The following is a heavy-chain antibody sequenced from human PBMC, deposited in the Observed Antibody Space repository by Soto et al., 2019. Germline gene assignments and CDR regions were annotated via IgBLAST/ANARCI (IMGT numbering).Heavy chain of an antibody. CDR3: ARPDEGIYLSNHHYYYALDI. V-gene: IGHV1-69*01. J-gene: IGHJ6*02. CDR2: IVPIFGTT. Sequence: QVQLVQSGAEVKKPGSSVKVSCKASGGTFRRYSISWVRQAPGQGLEWMGGIVPIFGTTNYAQKFQGRVTITAEESTSTSYMELRSLRSEDTAVYYCARPDEGIYLSNHHYYYALDIWGQGTTVTVTS. D-gene: IGHD3-16*02. CDR1: GGTFRRYS.